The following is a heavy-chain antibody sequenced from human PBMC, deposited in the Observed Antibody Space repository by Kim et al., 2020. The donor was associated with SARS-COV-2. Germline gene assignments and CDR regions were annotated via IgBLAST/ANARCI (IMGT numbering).Heavy chain of an antibody. D-gene: IGHD3-22*01. J-gene: IGHJ5*02. CDR1: GGSISSYY. V-gene: IGHV4-4*07. Sequence: SETLSLTCTVSGGSISSYYWSWIRQPAGKGLEWIGRIYTSVSTNYNPSLKSRVTMSVDTSKNQFSLKLSSVTAADTAVYYCARELDDYDSSDWFDPWGQGTLVTVSS. CDR3: ARELDDYDSSDWFDP. CDR2: IYTSVST.